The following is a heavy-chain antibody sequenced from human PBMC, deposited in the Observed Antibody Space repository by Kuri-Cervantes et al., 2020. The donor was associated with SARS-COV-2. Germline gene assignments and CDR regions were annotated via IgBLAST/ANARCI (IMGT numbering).Heavy chain of an antibody. CDR3: ARGPPSSIAARRVSFDY. D-gene: IGHD6-6*01. V-gene: IGHV4-34*01. J-gene: IGHJ4*02. CDR1: GGSFSGYY. CDR2: INHSGST. Sequence: GSLRLSCVVYGGSFSGYYWSWIRQPPGKGLEWTGEINHSGSTNYNPSLKSRVTISVDTSKNQFSLKLSSVTAADTAVYYCARGPPSSIAARRVSFDYWGQGTLVTVSS.